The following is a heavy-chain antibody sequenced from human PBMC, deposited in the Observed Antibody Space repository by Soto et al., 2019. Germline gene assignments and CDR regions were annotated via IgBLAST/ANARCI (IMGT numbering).Heavy chain of an antibody. CDR2: ISGSGGST. CDR1: GFTFSSYA. J-gene: IGHJ5*02. V-gene: IGHV3-23*01. CDR3: AKDHVSRYYGDRYNWCDP. D-gene: IGHD4-17*01. Sequence: EVQLLESGGGLVQPGGSLTLSCAASGFTFSSYAMSWVRQAPGKGLEWVSAISGSGGSTYYAESVKGRFTISRDNSKNTLNLQMNSLRAEDTAVYYCAKDHVSRYYGDRYNWCDPWGQGTLVAVAS.